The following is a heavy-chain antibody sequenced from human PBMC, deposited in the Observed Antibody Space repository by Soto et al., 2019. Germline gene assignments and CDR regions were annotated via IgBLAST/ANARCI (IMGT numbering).Heavy chain of an antibody. CDR1: GFSLSTSGMC. CDR2: IYYSGST. D-gene: IGHD5-12*01. CDR3: ARVRYSGYDRDFDY. Sequence: SGPTLVNPTQTLTLTCTFSGFSLSTSGMCVSWIRQPPGKGLEWIGYIYYSGSTYYNPSLMSRLTISVDTSKNQFSLKLSSVTAADTAVYYCARVRYSGYDRDFDYWGQGTLVTVSS. J-gene: IGHJ4*02. V-gene: IGHV4-30-4*08.